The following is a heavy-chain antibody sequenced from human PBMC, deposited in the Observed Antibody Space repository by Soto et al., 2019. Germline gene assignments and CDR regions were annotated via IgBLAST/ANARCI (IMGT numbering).Heavy chain of an antibody. Sequence: GASVKVSCKASGVTFSSYAISWVRQAPGQGLEWMGGIIPIFGTANYAQKFQGRVTITADESTSTAYMELSSLRSEDTAVYYCASFLGIVGAPTLYGMDVWGQGTTDTVSS. CDR3: ASFLGIVGAPTLYGMDV. D-gene: IGHD1-26*01. CDR2: IIPIFGTA. J-gene: IGHJ6*02. CDR1: GVTFSSYA. V-gene: IGHV1-69*13.